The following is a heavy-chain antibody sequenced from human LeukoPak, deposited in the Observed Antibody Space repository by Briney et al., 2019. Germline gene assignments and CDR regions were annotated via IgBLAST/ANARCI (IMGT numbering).Heavy chain of an antibody. CDR1: GFTSTSYA. J-gene: IGHJ4*02. CDR3: AKVSSGYTFD. CDR2: ISGSGGST. Sequence: GGSLRLSCAASGFTSTSYAMSWVRQAPGKGLEWVSGISGSGGSTYYAESVKGRFTISRDNSKNTLYLQMNSLRVEDTSLYYCAKVSSGYTFDWGQGTLVTVSS. D-gene: IGHD5-18*01. V-gene: IGHV3-23*01.